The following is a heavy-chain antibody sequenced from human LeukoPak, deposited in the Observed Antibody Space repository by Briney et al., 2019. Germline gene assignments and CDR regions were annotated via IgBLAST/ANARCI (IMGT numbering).Heavy chain of an antibody. CDR2: IYYSGST. D-gene: IGHD5-12*01. Sequence: SETLSLTCTVSGGSISSSSYYWGWIRQPPGKGLEWIGSIYYSGSTYYNPSLKSRVTISVDTSKNQFSLKLSSETAADTAVYYCARTKRSGYLLSWGQGTLVTVSS. V-gene: IGHV4-39*01. CDR1: GGSISSSSYY. J-gene: IGHJ4*02. CDR3: ARTKRSGYLLS.